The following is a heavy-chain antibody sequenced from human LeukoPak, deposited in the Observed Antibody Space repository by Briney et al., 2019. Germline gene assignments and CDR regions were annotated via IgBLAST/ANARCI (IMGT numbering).Heavy chain of an antibody. Sequence: PGESLRLSCAASGFTFSSYAMHWVRQAPGKGLEWVAVISYDGSNKYYADSVKGRFTISRDNSKNTLYLQMNSLRAEDTAVYYCARSVAPPKYYDFWSGYYTGAAFDIWGQGTMVTVSS. CDR3: ARSVAPPKYYDFWSGYYTGAAFDI. CDR2: ISYDGSNK. CDR1: GFTFSSYA. V-gene: IGHV3-30*04. J-gene: IGHJ3*02. D-gene: IGHD3-3*01.